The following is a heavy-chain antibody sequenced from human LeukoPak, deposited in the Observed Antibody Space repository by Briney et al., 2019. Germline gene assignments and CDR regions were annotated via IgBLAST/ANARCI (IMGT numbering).Heavy chain of an antibody. J-gene: IGHJ4*02. CDR1: GFTFNIYT. D-gene: IGHD6-13*01. V-gene: IGHV3-21*01. Sequence: GGSLRLSCAASGFTFNIYTMHWVRQAPGKGLEWVSSISSGSSVIYAVSVKGRVTISRDYVKNSLYMLMDSLGDEDAAVYYCARNGRCCWYDFDYWGQGTLVTVSS. CDR3: ARNGRCCWYDFDY. CDR2: ISSGSSV.